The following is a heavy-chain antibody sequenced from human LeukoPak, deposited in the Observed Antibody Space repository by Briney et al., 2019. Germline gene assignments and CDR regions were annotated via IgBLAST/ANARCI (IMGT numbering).Heavy chain of an antibody. CDR2: INPSGGST. J-gene: IGHJ4*02. CDR3: ARGRDITGYSDY. V-gene: IGHV1-46*01. D-gene: IGHD3-22*01. CDR1: GYTFSSYY. Sequence: ASVKVSCKASGYTFSSYYMHWVRQAPGQGLEWMGVINPSGGSTSYAQKFQGRIIMTRDTPTSTVYMELSSLRSEDSAVYYCARGRDITGYSDYWGQGTLVTVSS.